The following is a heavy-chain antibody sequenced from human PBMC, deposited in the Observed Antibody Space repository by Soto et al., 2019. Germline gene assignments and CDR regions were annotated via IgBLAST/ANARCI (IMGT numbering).Heavy chain of an antibody. Sequence: PSETLSLTCTVSGGSMSSYYWTWLRQSPGRGLEWIGYISYSGSTYYNPSLKSRVTISADTSKNQFSLRMNSMIAADTAVYYCARADPAASVGYWGQGTLVTVSS. CDR1: GGSMSSYY. CDR3: ARADPAASVGY. J-gene: IGHJ4*02. CDR2: ISYSGST. V-gene: IGHV4-59*01. D-gene: IGHD2-2*01.